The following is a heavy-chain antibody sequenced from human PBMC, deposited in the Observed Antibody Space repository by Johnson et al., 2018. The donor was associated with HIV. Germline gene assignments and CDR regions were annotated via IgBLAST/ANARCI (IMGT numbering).Heavy chain of an antibody. D-gene: IGHD7-27*01. J-gene: IGHJ3*02. Sequence: QVQLVESGGGVVQPGRSLRLSCAASGFTFNNYAIHWVRQAPGKGLEWVAVISYDGSNIYYADSVKGRFTNSRDNSKYTLYLQMNSLRTEDKAGYYCARVSNWGVNYEDVFDIWGQGTMGIVS. CDR2: ISYDGSNI. CDR3: ARVSNWGVNYEDVFDI. V-gene: IGHV3-30*04. CDR1: GFTFNNYA.